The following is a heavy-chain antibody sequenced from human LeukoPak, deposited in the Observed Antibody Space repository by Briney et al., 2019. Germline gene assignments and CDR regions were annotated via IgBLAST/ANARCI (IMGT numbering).Heavy chain of an antibody. CDR1: GFTFSSYE. J-gene: IGHJ6*03. CDR2: ISYDGSNK. Sequence: GGSLRLSCADSGFTFSSYEMNWVRQAPGKGLEWVAVISYDGSNKYYADSVKGRFTISRDNSKNTLYLQMNSLRAEDTAVYYCARVGITMVRGVNNYYYYYYMDVWGKGTTVTVSS. CDR3: ARVGITMVRGVNNYYYYYYMDV. V-gene: IGHV3-30*04. D-gene: IGHD3-10*01.